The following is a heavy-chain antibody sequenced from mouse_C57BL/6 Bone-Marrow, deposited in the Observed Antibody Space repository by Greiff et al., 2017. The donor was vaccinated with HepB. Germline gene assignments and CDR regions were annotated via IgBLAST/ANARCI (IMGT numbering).Heavy chain of an antibody. CDR2: IDPSDSYT. V-gene: IGHV1-59*01. D-gene: IGHD1-1*01. CDR1: GYTFTSYW. J-gene: IGHJ4*01. CDR3: ARSGLYYYGSSYAMDY. Sequence: QVQLQQSGAELVRPGTSVKLSCKASGYTFTSYWMHWVKQRPGQGLEWIGVIDPSDSYTNYNQKFKGKATLTVDTSSSTAYMQLSSLTSEDSAVDYCARSGLYYYGSSYAMDYWGQGTSVTVSS.